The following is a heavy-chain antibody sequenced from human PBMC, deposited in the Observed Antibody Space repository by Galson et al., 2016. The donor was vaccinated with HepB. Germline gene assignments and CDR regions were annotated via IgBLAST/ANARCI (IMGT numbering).Heavy chain of an antibody. Sequence: SVKVSCKASGYTFTHYGLNWVRQAPGQGLEWMGWINGGYGDTKYSRKFQDRVTITRDRSETTAYMEVTSLRFADTAVYYCARGPHDYTNILDAFDIWGQGTVVTVSS. D-gene: IGHD4-11*01. J-gene: IGHJ3*02. CDR1: GYTFTHYG. V-gene: IGHV1-3*01. CDR2: INGGYGDT. CDR3: ARGPHDYTNILDAFDI.